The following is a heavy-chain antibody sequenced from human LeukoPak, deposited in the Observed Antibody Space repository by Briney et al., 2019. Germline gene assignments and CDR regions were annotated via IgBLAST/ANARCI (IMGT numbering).Heavy chain of an antibody. CDR3: ARGYYDSSGYFQHGR. CDR2: IYSSGSSI. D-gene: IGHD3-22*01. J-gene: IGHJ4*02. Sequence: RTGGSLRLSCAASGFNLSNYEMNWVRQAPGKGLEWVSNIYSSGSSIYYADSVKGRFTISRDNAKNSLYLQMNSLRAEDTAVYYCARGYYDSSGYFQHGRWGQGTLVTVSS. V-gene: IGHV3-48*03. CDR1: GFNLSNYE.